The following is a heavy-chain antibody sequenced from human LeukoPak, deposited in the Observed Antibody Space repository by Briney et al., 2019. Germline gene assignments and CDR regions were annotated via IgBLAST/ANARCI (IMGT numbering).Heavy chain of an antibody. CDR1: GGSISSGGYY. CDR2: IYKSGST. V-gene: IGHV4-31*03. D-gene: IGHD2-2*01. J-gene: IGHJ3*02. Sequence: SETLSLTCTVSGGSISSGGYYWSWIRQPPGKGLEWIGNIYKSGSTSYNPSLKSRITISIDMSKNQFSLKMDSVTAADMAVYYCARDPVPIWGQGTMVTVS. CDR3: ARDPVPI.